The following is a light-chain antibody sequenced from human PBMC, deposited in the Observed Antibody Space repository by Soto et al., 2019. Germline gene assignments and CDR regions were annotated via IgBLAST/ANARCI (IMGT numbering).Light chain of an antibody. CDR2: GAS. V-gene: IGKV3-15*01. J-gene: IGKJ4*01. CDR1: QSVSSN. Sequence: EIVLTQSPATLSLSPWERATLSCRASQSVSSNLAWYQQKPGQAPRLLIYGASTRATGIPARFSGSGSGTEFILTINSLQSEDFAVYYCQKYSKWPLTCGGGTKGDIK. CDR3: QKYSKWPLT.